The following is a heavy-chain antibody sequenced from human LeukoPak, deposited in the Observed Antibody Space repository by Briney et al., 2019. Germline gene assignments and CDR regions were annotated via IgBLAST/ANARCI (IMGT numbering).Heavy chain of an antibody. J-gene: IGHJ6*02. V-gene: IGHV1-2*06. CDR1: GYTVTSYY. D-gene: IGHD3-22*01. CDR3: ARGGTVYYYDSSDYYGMDV. Sequence: ASVKVSCKASGYTVTSYYMHWVRQAPGQGLEWMGRINPNSGGTNYAQKFQGRVTMARDTSISTAYMELSRLRSDDTAVYYCARGGTVYYYDSSDYYGMDVWGQGTTVTVSS. CDR2: INPNSGGT.